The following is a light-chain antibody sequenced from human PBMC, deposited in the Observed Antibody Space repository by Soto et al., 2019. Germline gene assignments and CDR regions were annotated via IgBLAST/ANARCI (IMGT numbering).Light chain of an antibody. CDR2: GAS. CDR3: QQYGSSPWT. J-gene: IGKJ1*01. V-gene: IGKV3-20*01. Sequence: EIVLTQSPGTLSLSPGERATLSCRASQSVSRNYLAWNQQKPGQAPRLLIYGASSRAAGTPDRFTGSGSGTDFTLSIDRLEPEDFAVYHCQQYGSSPWTFGQGTKVDIK. CDR1: QSVSRNY.